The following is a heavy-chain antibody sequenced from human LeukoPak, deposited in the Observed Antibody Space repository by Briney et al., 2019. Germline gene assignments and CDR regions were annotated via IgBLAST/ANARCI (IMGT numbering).Heavy chain of an antibody. CDR2: INHSGST. CDR3: ARVYYDFT. CDR1: GESFSGYY. J-gene: IGHJ5*02. V-gene: IGHV4-34*01. D-gene: IGHD3-3*01. Sequence: SETLSLTCAVYGESFSGYYWSWIRQPPGKGLEWIGEINHSGSTNYNPSLKSRVTISVDTSKNQFSLKLSSVTAADTAVYYCARVYYDFTWGQGTLVTVSS.